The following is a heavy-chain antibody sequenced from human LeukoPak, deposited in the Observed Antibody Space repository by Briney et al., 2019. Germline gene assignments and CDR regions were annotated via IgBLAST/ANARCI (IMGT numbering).Heavy chain of an antibody. D-gene: IGHD2-15*01. J-gene: IGHJ6*02. Sequence: ASVKASCKASGYTFTSYGISWVRQAPGQGLEWMGWISAYNGNTNYAQKLQGRVTMTTDTSTSTAYMELRSLRSDDTAVYYCARDVVVVAASYYYYGMDVWGQGTTVTVSS. CDR2: ISAYNGNT. CDR3: ARDVVVVAASYYYYGMDV. CDR1: GYTFTSYG. V-gene: IGHV1-18*01.